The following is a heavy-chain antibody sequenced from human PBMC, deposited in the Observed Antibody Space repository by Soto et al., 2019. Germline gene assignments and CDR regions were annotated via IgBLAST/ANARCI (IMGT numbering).Heavy chain of an antibody. CDR3: AKVDNYGTPTPQDV. CDR1: GYIFVNYG. CDR2: ISPYSGNT. J-gene: IGHJ6*02. V-gene: IGHV1-18*01. Sequence: QVQLVQSGDEVRKPGSSVKVSCKASGYIFVNYGIAWVRQAPGQGLEWMGWISPYSGNTHYASKVQGRLTMTTDTATGTAYMDLSTLTSDETAVYYCAKVDNYGTPTPQDVWGQGTTVTVSS. D-gene: IGHD5-12*01.